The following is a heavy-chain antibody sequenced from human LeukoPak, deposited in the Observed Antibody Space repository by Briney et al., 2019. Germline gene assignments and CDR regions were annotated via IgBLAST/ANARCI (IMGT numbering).Heavy chain of an antibody. D-gene: IGHD2-2*01. J-gene: IGHJ3*02. CDR3: ARGGIVVVPAALDI. CDR1: GFTVSSDG. V-gene: IGHV3-30*03. CDR2: ISYDGSNK. Sequence: GGSLRLSCAASGFTVSSDGRHWGRQAPGKGLEWVAVISYDGSNKYYADSVKGRFTISRDNSKNTLYLQMNSLRAEDTAVYYCARGGIVVVPAALDIWGQGTMDTVSS.